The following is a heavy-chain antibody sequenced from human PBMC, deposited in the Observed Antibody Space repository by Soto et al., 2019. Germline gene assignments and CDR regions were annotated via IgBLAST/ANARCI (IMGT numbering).Heavy chain of an antibody. CDR1: GGTFSSYA. J-gene: IGHJ6*02. CDR3: ARDPRNTAMAGYYYYGMAV. V-gene: IGHV1-69*01. D-gene: IGHD5-18*01. Sequence: QVQLVQSGAEVKKPGSSVKVSCKASGGTFSSYAISWVRQAPGQGLEWMGGIIPIFGTANYAQKFQGRVTITADESTSTAYMELSSLRSEDTAVYYCARDPRNTAMAGYYYYGMAVWGQGTTVTVSS. CDR2: IIPIFGTA.